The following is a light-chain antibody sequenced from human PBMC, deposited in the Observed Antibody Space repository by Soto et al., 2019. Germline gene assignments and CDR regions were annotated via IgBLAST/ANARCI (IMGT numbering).Light chain of an antibody. Sequence: DIQMTQSPSTLSASVGDRVTITCRASQSISSWLAWYQQKPGKAPKLLTYKAYSLESGVPSRLSGSGSGTEFTLTTSSLQPDDFATYYCQQYNSYSRTFGQGTKVDIX. J-gene: IGKJ1*01. CDR1: QSISSW. CDR2: KAY. V-gene: IGKV1-5*03. CDR3: QQYNSYSRT.